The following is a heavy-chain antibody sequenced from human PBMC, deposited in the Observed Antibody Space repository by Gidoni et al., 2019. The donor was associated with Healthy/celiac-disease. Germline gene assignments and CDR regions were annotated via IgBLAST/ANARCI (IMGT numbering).Heavy chain of an antibody. CDR3: AREKGYYYDSSGYYPIDY. CDR1: GFTFSSSS. Sequence: EVQLVESGGGLVKPGGSLRLSCAASGFTFSSSSMNWVRQAPGKGLEWVSSISSSSSYIYYADSVKGRFTISRDNAKNSLYLQMNSLRAEDTAVYYCAREKGYYYDSSGYYPIDYWGQGTLVTVSS. J-gene: IGHJ4*02. V-gene: IGHV3-21*06. D-gene: IGHD3-22*01. CDR2: ISSSSSYI.